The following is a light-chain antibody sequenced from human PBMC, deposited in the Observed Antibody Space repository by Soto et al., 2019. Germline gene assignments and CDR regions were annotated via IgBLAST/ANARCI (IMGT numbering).Light chain of an antibody. Sequence: QSALTQPASVSGAPGQSITISCTGSSSDVGAYEYVSWYQHHPGKAPKLMIYEVSNRPSGVSNRFSGSKSGNTASLTISGLQAEDEADYYCCSYTSIRSVVFGGGTKLPVL. CDR1: SSDVGAYEY. CDR3: CSYTSIRSVV. J-gene: IGLJ2*01. CDR2: EVS. V-gene: IGLV2-14*01.